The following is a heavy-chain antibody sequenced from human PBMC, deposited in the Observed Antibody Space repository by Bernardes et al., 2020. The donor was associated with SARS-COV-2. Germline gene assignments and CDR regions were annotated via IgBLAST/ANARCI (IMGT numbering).Heavy chain of an antibody. CDR3: ARVGWELPLRFAAFDI. Sequence: SVKVSCKASGGTFSSYAISWVRQAPGQGLEWMGGIIPIFGTANYAQKFQGRVTITADESTSTAYMELSSLRSEDTAVYYCARVGWELPLRFAAFDIWGQGTMVTVSS. CDR2: IIPIFGTA. V-gene: IGHV1-69*13. D-gene: IGHD1-26*01. J-gene: IGHJ3*02. CDR1: GGTFSSYA.